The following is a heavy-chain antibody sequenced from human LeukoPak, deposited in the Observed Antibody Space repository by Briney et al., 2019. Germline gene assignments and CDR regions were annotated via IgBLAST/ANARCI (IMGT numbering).Heavy chain of an antibody. J-gene: IGHJ3*02. Sequence: SETLSLTCTVSGGSISRYYWSWIRQPPGKGLEWIGRVFTSGIISGNTNYNPSLKSRVTMSVDTSNNQFSLKLRSVTAADTAVYYCARDRYYYDSSSYYSAFDTWGQGTMVTVSS. V-gene: IGHV4-4*07. CDR1: GGSISRYY. D-gene: IGHD3-22*01. CDR2: VFTSGIISGNT. CDR3: ARDRYYYDSSSYYSAFDT.